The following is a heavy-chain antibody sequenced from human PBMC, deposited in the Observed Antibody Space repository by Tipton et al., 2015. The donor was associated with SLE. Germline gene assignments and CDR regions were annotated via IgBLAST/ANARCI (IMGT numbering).Heavy chain of an antibody. CDR1: GFTFSDYY. CDR2: ISSSGSTI. D-gene: IGHD1-26*01. Sequence: GSLRLSCAASGFTFSDYYMSWIRQAPGKGLEWVSYISSSGSTIYYADSVKGRFTISRDNAKNSLYLQMNSLRAEDTAVYYCAIPIVGATSGAFDIWGQGTMVTVSS. V-gene: IGHV3-11*01. CDR3: AIPIVGATSGAFDI. J-gene: IGHJ3*02.